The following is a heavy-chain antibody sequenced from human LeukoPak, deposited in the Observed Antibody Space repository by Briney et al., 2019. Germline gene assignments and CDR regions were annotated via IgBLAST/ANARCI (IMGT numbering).Heavy chain of an antibody. D-gene: IGHD2-8*01. Sequence: SVKVSCKASGGTFSSYAISWGRQAPGQGLEWMGGIIPIFGTANYAQKFQGRVTITADESTSTAYMELSSLGSEDTAVDYCARGLMVYATDYYYYYMDVWGKGTTVTVSS. J-gene: IGHJ6*03. CDR2: IIPIFGTA. CDR1: GGTFSSYA. CDR3: ARGLMVYATDYYYYYMDV. V-gene: IGHV1-69*13.